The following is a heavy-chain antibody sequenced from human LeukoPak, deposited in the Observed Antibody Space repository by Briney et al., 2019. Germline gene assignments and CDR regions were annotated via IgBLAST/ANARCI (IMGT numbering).Heavy chain of an antibody. V-gene: IGHV3-23*01. CDR1: GFPFNMFA. J-gene: IGHJ4*02. Sequence: GGSLRLSCTGSGFPFNMFAMNWVPQAAGQGLEWVSGLSRGGGSANYADSVKGRFTISRDPPKNMVFLQMNDLRHEDTAVYYCAKEQRIRHCSEGVCMEGYYFDYWGQGSLVTVSS. CDR3: AKEQRIRHCSEGVCMEGYYFDY. CDR2: LSRGGGSA. D-gene: IGHD2-8*01.